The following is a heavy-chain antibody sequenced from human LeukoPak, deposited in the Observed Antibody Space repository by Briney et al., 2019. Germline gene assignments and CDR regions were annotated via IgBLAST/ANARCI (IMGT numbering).Heavy chain of an antibody. J-gene: IGHJ4*02. V-gene: IGHV4-34*01. Sequence: SETLSLTCAVYGGSFSGYYWSWIRQPPGKGPEWIGEINHSGSTNYNPSLKSRVTISVDTSKNQFSLKLSSVTAADTAVYYCARGRAGPFDYWGQGTLVTVSS. CDR3: ARGRAGPFDY. CDR1: GGSFSGYY. D-gene: IGHD6-19*01. CDR2: INHSGST.